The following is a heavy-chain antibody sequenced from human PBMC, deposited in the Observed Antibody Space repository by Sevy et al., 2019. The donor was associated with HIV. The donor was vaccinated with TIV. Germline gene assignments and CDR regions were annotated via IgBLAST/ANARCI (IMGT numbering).Heavy chain of an antibody. D-gene: IGHD5-12*01. J-gene: IGHJ6*02. Sequence: SETLSLTCSVSGGSIISSSYYWGWIRQPPGEGLEWIGSIYYTGNTYYNPSPSLKSRLTISIDTSKNRFSLKLSSVSAADTAVYYCAREAGGYDYDYGMDVWGQGTMVTVSS. CDR2: IYYTGNT. V-gene: IGHV4-39*02. CDR1: GGSIISSSYY. CDR3: AREAGGYDYDYGMDV.